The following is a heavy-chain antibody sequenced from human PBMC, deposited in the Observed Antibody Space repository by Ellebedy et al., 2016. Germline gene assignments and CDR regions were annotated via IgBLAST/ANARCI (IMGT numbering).Heavy chain of an antibody. D-gene: IGHD3-22*01. CDR2: FDPEDGET. CDR3: ATPPLYYDSSGRSIDY. Sequence: ASVKVSXXVSGYTLTELSMHWVRQAPGKGLEWMGGFDPEDGETIYAQKFQGRVTMTEDTSTDTAYMELSSLRSEDTAVYYCATPPLYYDSSGRSIDYWGQGTLVTVSS. J-gene: IGHJ4*02. V-gene: IGHV1-24*01. CDR1: GYTLTELS.